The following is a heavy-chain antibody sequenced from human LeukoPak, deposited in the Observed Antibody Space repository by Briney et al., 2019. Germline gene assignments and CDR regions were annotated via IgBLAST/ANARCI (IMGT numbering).Heavy chain of an antibody. D-gene: IGHD3-22*01. J-gene: IGHJ4*02. CDR3: AKDPTYYYDSSGYRDYFDY. CDR2: ISGSGGST. V-gene: IGHV3-23*01. Sequence: PGGSLRLSCAASGFTFSSYAMSWVRQAPGKGLEWVSAISGSGGSTYYADSVKGRFTISRDNSKNTLYLQMNSLRAEDTAVYYCAKDPTYYYDSSGYRDYFDYWGQGTLVTVSS. CDR1: GFTFSSYA.